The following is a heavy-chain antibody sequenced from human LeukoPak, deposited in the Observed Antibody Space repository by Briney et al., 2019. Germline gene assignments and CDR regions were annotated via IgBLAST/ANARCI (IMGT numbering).Heavy chain of an antibody. Sequence: GGSLRLSCGASGFTFSSYAMSWVRQAPGKGLEWVSAISGSGGSTYYADSVKGRFTISRDNSKNTLYLQMNSLRAEDTAVYYCAKGRTHYSSSWYEGRWYFDLWGRGTLVTVSS. CDR3: AKGRTHYSSSWYEGRWYFDL. V-gene: IGHV3-23*01. J-gene: IGHJ2*01. CDR2: ISGSGGST. D-gene: IGHD6-13*01. CDR1: GFTFSSYA.